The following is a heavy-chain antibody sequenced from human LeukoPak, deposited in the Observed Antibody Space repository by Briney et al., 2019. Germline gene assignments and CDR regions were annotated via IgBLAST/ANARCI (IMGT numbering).Heavy chain of an antibody. CDR2: ISSSSSYI. Sequence: PGGSLRLSCAASGFTFSSYSMNWVRQAPGKGLEWVSSISSSSSYIYYADSVKGRFTISRDSAKNSVYLQMNYLRAEDSAVYYCVPARWLQLPSYWGQGTLVTVSS. J-gene: IGHJ4*02. V-gene: IGHV3-21*01. D-gene: IGHD5-24*01. CDR3: VPARWLQLPSY. CDR1: GFTFSSYS.